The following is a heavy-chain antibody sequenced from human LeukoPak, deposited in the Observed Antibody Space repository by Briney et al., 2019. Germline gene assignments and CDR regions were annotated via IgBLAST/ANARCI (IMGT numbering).Heavy chain of an antibody. V-gene: IGHV4-4*07. CDR1: GGSISSYY. D-gene: IGHD6-19*01. CDR3: AMFIAVAGINWYFDL. Sequence: PSETLSLTCTVSGGSISSYYWSWIRQPAGKGLEWIGRIYTSGSTNYNPSLKSRVTMSVDTSKNQFSLKLSSVTAADTAVYYCAMFIAVAGINWYFDLWGRGTLVTVSS. J-gene: IGHJ2*01. CDR2: IYTSGST.